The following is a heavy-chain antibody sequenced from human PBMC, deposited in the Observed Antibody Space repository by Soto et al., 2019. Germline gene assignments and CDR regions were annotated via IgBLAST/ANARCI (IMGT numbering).Heavy chain of an antibody. J-gene: IGHJ6*02. D-gene: IGHD3-22*01. CDR1: GFTFSSYS. CDR3: ARDTYYYDSSGYFGGSYYYYGMDV. CDR2: ISSSSSTI. V-gene: IGHV3-48*02. Sequence: EVQLVESGGGLVQPGGSLRLCCAASGFTFSSYSMNWVRQAPGKGLEWVSYISSSSSTIYYADSVKGRFTISRDNAKNSLYLQMNSLRDEDTAVYYCARDTYYYDSSGYFGGSYYYYGMDVWRQGTTLTVSS.